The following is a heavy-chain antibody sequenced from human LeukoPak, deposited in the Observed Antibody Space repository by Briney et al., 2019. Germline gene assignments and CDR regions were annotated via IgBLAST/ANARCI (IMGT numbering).Heavy chain of an antibody. CDR1: GFTVSSNY. Sequence: GGSLRLSCAASGFTVSSNYMSWVRQAPGKGLEWVSVIYSGGSTYYADSVKGRFTISRDNSKNTLYLQMNSLRAEDTAVYYCARTVTNPYYSYGMDVWGQGTTVTVSS. CDR2: IYSGGST. CDR3: ARTVTNPYYSYGMDV. D-gene: IGHD4-17*01. J-gene: IGHJ6*02. V-gene: IGHV3-53*01.